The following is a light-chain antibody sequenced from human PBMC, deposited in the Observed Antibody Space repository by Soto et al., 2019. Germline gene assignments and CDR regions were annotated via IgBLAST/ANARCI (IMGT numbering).Light chain of an antibody. CDR1: QYIGGY. J-gene: IGKJ4*01. Sequence: DIVLTQSPATLSLSPGDRATLSCRASQYIGGYFAWYQLRPCQGPRLLIFDAATRATGIPARVSGRGSGTDFTPTISRREPEDFAVYYCQQRASWPLTFGGGTKVEIK. CDR3: QQRASWPLT. CDR2: DAA. V-gene: IGKV3-11*01.